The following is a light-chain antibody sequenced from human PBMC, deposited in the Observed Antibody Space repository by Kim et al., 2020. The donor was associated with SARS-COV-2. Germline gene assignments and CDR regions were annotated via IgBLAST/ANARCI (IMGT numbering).Light chain of an antibody. V-gene: IGLV3-21*04. Sequence: PGKTAGVSCGGNSIGSKSVSWYQQKSGQAPVLVIYYDSDRPSGIPERFSGSNSGNTATLTISRVEAGDEADYYCQVWDSSSDHRVVFGGGTQLTVL. J-gene: IGLJ2*01. CDR1: SIGSKS. CDR3: QVWDSSSDHRVV. CDR2: YDS.